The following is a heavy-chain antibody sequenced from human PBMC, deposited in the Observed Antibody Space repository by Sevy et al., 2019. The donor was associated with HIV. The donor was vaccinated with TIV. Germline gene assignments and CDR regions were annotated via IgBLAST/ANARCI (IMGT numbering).Heavy chain of an antibody. CDR3: ARGGFGRYFSGGSGYSSWFDP. V-gene: IGHV1-69*13. D-gene: IGHD2-15*01. CDR1: GGTFSSYA. Sequence: ASVKVSCKASGGTFSSYAISWVRQAPGQGLEWMGGIIPIFGTANYAQKFQGRVTITADESTSTAYMELSSLRSEDTAVYYCARGGFGRYFSGGSGYSSWFDPWGQGTLVTVSS. CDR2: IIPIFGTA. J-gene: IGHJ5*02.